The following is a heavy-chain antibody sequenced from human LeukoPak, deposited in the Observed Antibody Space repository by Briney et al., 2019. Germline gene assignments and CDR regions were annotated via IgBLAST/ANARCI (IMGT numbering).Heavy chain of an antibody. D-gene: IGHD6-13*01. V-gene: IGHV4-59*08. CDR1: GGSISSFY. CDR2: IYYSGST. CDR3: AGWVAAAGTSWFDP. J-gene: IGHJ5*02. Sequence: SETLSLTCTVSGGSISSFYWRWIRQPPGKGLEGIGYIYYSGSTNYNPSLKSRVTISIDTSKNQSSLKLSSVTAADTAVYYCAGWVAAAGTSWFDPWGQGTLVTVSS.